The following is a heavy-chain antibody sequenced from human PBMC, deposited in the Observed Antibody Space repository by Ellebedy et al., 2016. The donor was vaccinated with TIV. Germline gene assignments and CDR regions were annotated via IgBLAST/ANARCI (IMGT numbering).Heavy chain of an antibody. D-gene: IGHD3-3*01. V-gene: IGHV4-59*01. J-gene: IGHJ4*02. Sequence: SETLSLXCTVSGGSISSYYWSWIRQHPGKGLECIGYIYYNGNTNYNPSLKSRVTISVDTSKNQFSLKLSSVTAADTAVYYCARLTSGYYANFDYWGQGTLVTVSS. CDR1: GGSISSYY. CDR2: IYYNGNT. CDR3: ARLTSGYYANFDY.